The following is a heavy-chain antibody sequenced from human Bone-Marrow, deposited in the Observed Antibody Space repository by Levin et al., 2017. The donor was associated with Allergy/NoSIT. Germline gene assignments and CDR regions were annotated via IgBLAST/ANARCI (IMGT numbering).Heavy chain of an antibody. CDR2: IYYSGST. J-gene: IGHJ6*02. V-gene: IGHV4-59*12. CDR1: GGSMSSYF. CDR3: ARRVSSPNLNSYYNYGMDV. Sequence: PGGSLRLSCTVSGGSMSSYFWSWVRQPPGKGLEWIGYIYYSGSTNYNPSLKSRVTISIDTSKNQFSLKLSSVTAADTAVYYCARRVSSPNLNSYYNYGMDVWGQGTTVTVSS. D-gene: IGHD3-10*01.